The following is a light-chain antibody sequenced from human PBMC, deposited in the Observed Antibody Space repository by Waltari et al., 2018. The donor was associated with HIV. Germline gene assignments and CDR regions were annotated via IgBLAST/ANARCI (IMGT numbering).Light chain of an antibody. J-gene: IGKJ2*01. CDR1: QSVTSNF. V-gene: IGKV3-20*01. CDR3: QQYHNSPRT. Sequence: EIVLTQSPGTLSLSPGERATLSCRASQSVTSNFLAWYQQTPAQAPRLLIYGASSRAAGIPDRFSGSGSGTDFTLTISRLEPEDFAVYYCQQYHNSPRTFGQGTKLEIK. CDR2: GAS.